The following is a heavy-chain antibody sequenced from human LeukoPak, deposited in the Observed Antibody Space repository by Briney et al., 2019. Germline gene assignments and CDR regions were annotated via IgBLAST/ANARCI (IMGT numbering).Heavy chain of an antibody. CDR2: ITNSGNSK. J-gene: IGHJ4*02. V-gene: IGHV3-21*05. CDR3: TRDRDGTAYYPLDF. Sequence: GGSLRLSCAASGFSFSSYGMNWVRQAPGKGLEWVSYITNSGNSKSYADSVKGRFTISRDNAKNSLYLQMNSLRAEDTAVYYCTRDRDGTAYYPLDFRGQGTLVTVSS. CDR1: GFSFSSYG. D-gene: IGHD3-22*01.